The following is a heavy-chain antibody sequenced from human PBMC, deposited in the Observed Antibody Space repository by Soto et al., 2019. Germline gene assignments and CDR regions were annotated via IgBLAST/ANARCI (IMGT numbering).Heavy chain of an antibody. CDR1: GGSLSTYY. CDR3: ARDAGGRGNGAFDI. Sequence: SETLSLTCTVSGGSLSTYYWSWVRRPPGKGLEWIGYIYPLGETAYNPSLKSRVTISEDTSKNQLSLKLSSVTAADTAVYYCARDAGGRGNGAFDIWGQGTMVTVSS. CDR2: IYPLGET. V-gene: IGHV4-59*01. J-gene: IGHJ3*02. D-gene: IGHD3-16*01.